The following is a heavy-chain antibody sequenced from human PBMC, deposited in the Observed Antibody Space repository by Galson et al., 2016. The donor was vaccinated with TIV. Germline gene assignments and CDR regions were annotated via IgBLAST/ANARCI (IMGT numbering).Heavy chain of an antibody. V-gene: IGHV3-23*01. CDR1: GFTFSDYA. CDR2: IVGGGYST. J-gene: IGHJ5*02. Sequence: SLRLSCAASGFTFSDYAMNWVRQAPGKGLEWVSVIVGGGYSTHYADSVEGRFTISSDNSNNMVYLQMNSLRAEDTAIYYCATLPYSSPSDWFGPWGQGTLVTVSS. D-gene: IGHD6-6*01. CDR3: ATLPYSSPSDWFGP.